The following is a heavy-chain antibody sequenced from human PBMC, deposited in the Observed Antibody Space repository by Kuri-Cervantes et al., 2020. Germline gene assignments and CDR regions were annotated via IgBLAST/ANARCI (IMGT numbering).Heavy chain of an antibody. Sequence: GGSLRLSCVASGFTVSSNYMTWVRQAPGKGLEWVSVIYSGANAYYADSVKGRFTISRDDSRNSLYLQMNSLRTEDTALYYCAKDRGGYSGLDYWGQGTLVTVSS. CDR3: AKDRGGYSGLDY. CDR2: IYSGANA. J-gene: IGHJ4*02. D-gene: IGHD1-26*01. V-gene: IGHV3-53*05. CDR1: GFTVSSNY.